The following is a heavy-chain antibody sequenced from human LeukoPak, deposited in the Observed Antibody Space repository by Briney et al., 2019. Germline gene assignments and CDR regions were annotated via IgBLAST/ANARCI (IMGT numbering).Heavy chain of an antibody. CDR2: IKKDGSEK. D-gene: IGHD3-10*01. V-gene: IGHV3-7*01. Sequence: GGSLRLSCGASGFTFIKYWMSWVRQAPGKGLEWVANIKKDGSEKYYVDSVKGRFTISRDNGKNSLYLQMNSLRAEDTAVYYCVRDRHYIGNREVRFPYWGQGALVTVSS. CDR1: GFTFIKYW. J-gene: IGHJ4*02. CDR3: VRDRHYIGNREVRFPY.